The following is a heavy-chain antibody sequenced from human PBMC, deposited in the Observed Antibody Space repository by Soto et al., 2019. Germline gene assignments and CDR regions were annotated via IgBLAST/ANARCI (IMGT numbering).Heavy chain of an antibody. CDR2: IYYSGST. CDR1: GGSISSGDYY. J-gene: IGHJ6*03. CDR3: ASVYCTSTSCYTWDYYYMDV. D-gene: IGHD2-2*02. V-gene: IGHV4-31*03. Sequence: SETLSLTCTVSGGSISSGDYYWSWIRQHPGKGLEWTGYIYYSGSTYYNPSLKSRVTISVDTSKNQFSLKLSSVTAADTAVYYCASVYCTSTSCYTWDYYYMDVWGKGTTVTVSS.